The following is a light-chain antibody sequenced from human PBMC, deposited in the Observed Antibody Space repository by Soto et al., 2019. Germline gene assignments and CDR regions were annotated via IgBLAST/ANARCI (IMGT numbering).Light chain of an antibody. CDR2: DAS. J-gene: IGKJ2*01. CDR1: QRVSSY. Sequence: DIVLTQSPATPSLSPGERATLSCRASQRVSSYLAWYQQKPGQAPRLLIYDASNRATCIPARFSGNGSGTNFTLPIISLEPEDFACYYCQQRSYWPVTYTFGQGTKLAI. CDR3: QQRSYWPVTYT. V-gene: IGKV3-11*01.